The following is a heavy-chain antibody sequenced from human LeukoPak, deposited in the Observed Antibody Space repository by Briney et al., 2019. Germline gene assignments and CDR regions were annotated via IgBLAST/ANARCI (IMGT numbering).Heavy chain of an antibody. V-gene: IGHV3-30*18. CDR2: ISYDGSNK. J-gene: IGHJ4*02. CDR3: AKDPPPCSSSWYFAFDY. D-gene: IGHD6-13*01. CDR1: GFTFSSYG. Sequence: GGSLRLSCAASGFTFSSYGMHWVRQAPGKGLEWVAVISYDGSNKYYADSVKGRFTISRDNSKNTLYLQMNSLRAEDTAVYYCAKDPPPCSSSWYFAFDYWGQGTLVTVSS.